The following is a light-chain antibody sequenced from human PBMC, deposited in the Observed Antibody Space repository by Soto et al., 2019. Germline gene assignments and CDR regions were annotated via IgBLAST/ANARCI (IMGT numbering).Light chain of an antibody. V-gene: IGLV2-14*01. J-gene: IGLJ2*01. CDR1: SSDVGAYNY. Sequence: QSVLTQPASVSGSPGQSINISCTGTSSDVGAYNYVSWYQQHPGKAPKLMIFEVTNRPSGISTRFSGSKSGYTASLTISVLQPEDEADYYCSSYTSDSTFLVFCGWTKVTVL. CDR3: SSYTSDSTFLV. CDR2: EVT.